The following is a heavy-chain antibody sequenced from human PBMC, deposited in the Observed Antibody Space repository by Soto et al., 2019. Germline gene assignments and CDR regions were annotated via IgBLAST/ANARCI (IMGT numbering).Heavy chain of an antibody. CDR2: INSDGSST. D-gene: IGHD2-15*01. CDR1: GFTFSSYW. V-gene: IGHV3-74*01. CDR3: GRVYCCGGSCHHLDY. J-gene: IGHJ4*02. Sequence: EVQLVESGGGLVQPGGSLRLSCAASGFTFSSYWMHWVRQAPGKGLVWVSRINSDGSSTSYADSVKGRFTISRDNDKNTLDLQMNGLRAGETAVYYCGRVYCCGGSCHHLDYWGQGTLVTVSS.